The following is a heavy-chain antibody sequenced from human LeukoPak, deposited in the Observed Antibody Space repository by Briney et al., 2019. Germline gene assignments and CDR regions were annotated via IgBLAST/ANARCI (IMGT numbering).Heavy chain of an antibody. CDR3: ARAGRFLEWLFSR. CDR2: INPNSGGT. J-gene: IGHJ4*02. CDR1: GYTFTGYY. Sequence: ASVKVSCKPSGYTFTGYYMRWVRPAPEQGREWMGWINPNSGGTNYTQKCQGRVTMTRDTSISTAYMELSRLRSDDTAVYYCARAGRFLEWLFSRWGQGTLVTVSS. D-gene: IGHD3-3*01. V-gene: IGHV1-2*02.